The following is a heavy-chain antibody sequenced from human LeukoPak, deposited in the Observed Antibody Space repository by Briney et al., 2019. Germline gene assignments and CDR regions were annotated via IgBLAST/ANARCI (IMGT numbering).Heavy chain of an antibody. J-gene: IGHJ4*02. D-gene: IGHD3-22*01. V-gene: IGHV4-59*01. CDR3: ARGADSSGYYSIFYFDY. CDR1: GDSISLFY. CDR2: IYYSGST. Sequence: SETLSLTCIVSGDSISLFYWSWIRQPPGKGLEWIGYIYYSGSTNYNPSLKSRVSISVDTSKNQFSLKLSSVTAADTAVYYCARGADSSGYYSIFYFDYWGQGTLVTVSS.